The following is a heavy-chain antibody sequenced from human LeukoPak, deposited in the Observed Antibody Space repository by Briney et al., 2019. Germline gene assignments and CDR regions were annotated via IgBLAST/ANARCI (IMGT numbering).Heavy chain of an antibody. Sequence: GGSLRLSCAGSGFTFRTYAFSWVRQAPGKGLEWVSATGSNGATYYADSVKGRFTISRDNSKNALYLQMNGLRADDTAVYYCGIRDTSDYYVFWGQGTLVTVSS. J-gene: IGHJ4*02. CDR2: TGSNGAT. CDR1: GFTFRTYA. V-gene: IGHV3-23*01. CDR3: GIRDTSDYYVF. D-gene: IGHD3-22*01.